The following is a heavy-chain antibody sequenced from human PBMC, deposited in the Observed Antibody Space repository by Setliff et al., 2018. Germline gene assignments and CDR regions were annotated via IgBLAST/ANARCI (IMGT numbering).Heavy chain of an antibody. CDR1: GFTFNTYW. D-gene: IGHD3-16*01. V-gene: IGHV3-74*01. CDR3: ARNYGDY. CDR2: INSDGSGT. J-gene: IGHJ4*02. Sequence: GGSLRLSCAASGFTFNTYWMHWVRQAPGKGLVWFSHINSDGSGTSYADSVRGRFTISRDNAKNAVYLQMNSLRAEDTAVYYCARNYGDYWGQGTLVTVSS.